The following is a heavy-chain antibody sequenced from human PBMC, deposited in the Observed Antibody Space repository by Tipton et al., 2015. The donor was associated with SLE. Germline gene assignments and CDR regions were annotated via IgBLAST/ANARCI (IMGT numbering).Heavy chain of an antibody. D-gene: IGHD2-2*02. CDR3: ARGGIYCSSTSCYRDAFDI. CDR1: GGSFSGYY. V-gene: IGHV4-34*01. Sequence: TLSLTCAVYGGSFSGYYWSWIRQPPGKGLEWIGEINHSGSTNYNPSLKSRVTISVDTSKNQFSLKLSSVTAADTAAYYCARGGIYCSSTSCYRDAFDIWGQGTMVTVSS. CDR2: INHSGST. J-gene: IGHJ3*02.